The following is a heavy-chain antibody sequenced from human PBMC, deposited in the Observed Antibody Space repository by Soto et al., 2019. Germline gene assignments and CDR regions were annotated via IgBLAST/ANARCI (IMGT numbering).Heavy chain of an antibody. CDR2: ISGSGGST. CDR3: AKVPYSTNHYYMEV. D-gene: IGHD2-2*01. J-gene: IGHJ6*03. V-gene: IGHV3-23*01. Sequence: GGSPRLSCAASGFTFSSYAMSWVGQAPGKGLEWVSAISGSGGSTYYADSVKGRFTISRDNSKNTLYLQMNSLRAEDTAVYYCAKVPYSTNHYYMEVWGKGTTVNVSS. CDR1: GFTFSSYA.